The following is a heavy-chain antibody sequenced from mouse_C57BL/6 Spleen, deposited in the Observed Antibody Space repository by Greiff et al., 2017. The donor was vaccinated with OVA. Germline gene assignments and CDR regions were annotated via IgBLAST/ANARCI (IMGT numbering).Heavy chain of an antibody. CDR2: FYPGSGSI. CDR3: ARQRAGTSFDY. J-gene: IGHJ2*01. Sequence: VQLQQSGAELVKPGASVKLSCKASGYTFTEYTIHWVKQRSGQGLEWIGWFYPGSGSIKYNEKFKDKATLTAAKSSSTAYMELSRLTSEDSTVHFGARQRAGTSFDYWGQGTTLTVSA. V-gene: IGHV1-62-2*01. D-gene: IGHD3-3*01. CDR1: GYTFTEYT.